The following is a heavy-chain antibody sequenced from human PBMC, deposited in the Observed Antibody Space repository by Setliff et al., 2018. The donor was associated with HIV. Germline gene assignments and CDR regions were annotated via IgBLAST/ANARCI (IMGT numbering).Heavy chain of an antibody. D-gene: IGHD6-6*01. CDR2: FHHSGST. V-gene: IGHV4-4*02. J-gene: IGHJ4*02. Sequence: NPSETLSLTCAVSRGSISTTNWRSWVRQSPGKGLEWIGEFHHSGSTNYNPSLKSRVTMSVDKSKNQFSLKLSSVTAADTAVYYCARLESTSSDYFDYWGQGTLVTVSS. CDR3: ARLESTSSDYFDY. CDR1: RGSISTTNW.